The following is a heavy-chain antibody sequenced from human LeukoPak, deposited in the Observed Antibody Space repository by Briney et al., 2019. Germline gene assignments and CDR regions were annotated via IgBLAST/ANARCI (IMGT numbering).Heavy chain of an antibody. CDR2: IKQDGSER. Sequence: GGSLRLSCAACGFTFSSYWMSWVRQAPGKGLEWVANIKQDGSERYYVDSVKGRFTISRDNAKNSLYLQMNSLRAEDTAVYYCAREGYCTNGVCYAGAAFDYWGQGTLVTVSS. CDR1: GFTFSSYW. V-gene: IGHV3-7*03. D-gene: IGHD2-8*01. J-gene: IGHJ4*02. CDR3: AREGYCTNGVCYAGAAFDY.